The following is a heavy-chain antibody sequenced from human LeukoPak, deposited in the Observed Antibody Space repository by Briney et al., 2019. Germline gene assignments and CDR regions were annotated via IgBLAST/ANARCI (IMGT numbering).Heavy chain of an antibody. Sequence: SETLSLTCTVSGGSISSYYWSWIRQPPGKGLEWIGYIHTSGSTNYNPSLKSRVTISVDTSKNQFSLKLNSVTAADTAVYYCALGYCSGGSCYGGFDPWGQGTLVTVSS. D-gene: IGHD2-15*01. CDR3: ALGYCSGGSCYGGFDP. V-gene: IGHV4-4*09. CDR1: GGSISSYY. J-gene: IGHJ5*02. CDR2: IHTSGST.